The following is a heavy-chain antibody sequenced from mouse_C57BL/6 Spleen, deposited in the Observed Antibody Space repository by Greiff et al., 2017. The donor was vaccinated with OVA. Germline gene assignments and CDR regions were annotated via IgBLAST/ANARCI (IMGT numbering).Heavy chain of an antibody. J-gene: IGHJ1*03. CDR3: AREDYGYRYFDV. V-gene: IGHV1-80*01. D-gene: IGHD1-1*01. CDR2: IYPGDGDT. CDR1: GYAFSSYW. Sequence: QVQLQQSGAELVKPGASVKISCKASGYAFSSYWMNWVKQRPGKGLEWIGQIYPGDGDTNYNGKFKGKATLTADKSSSTAYMQLSSLTSEDSAVYFCAREDYGYRYFDVWGTGTTVTVSS.